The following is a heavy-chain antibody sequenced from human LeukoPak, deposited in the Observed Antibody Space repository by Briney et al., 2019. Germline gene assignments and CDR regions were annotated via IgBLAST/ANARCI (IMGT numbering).Heavy chain of an antibody. CDR2: IWSDATNR. J-gene: IGHJ4*01. D-gene: IGHD4-11*01. CDR3: ARDAQRGFDYSNSLKN. CDR1: GFIFSHHG. V-gene: IGHV3-33*01. Sequence: GGSLRLSCAASGFIFSHHGMHWVRQAPGKGLEWVAVIWSDATNRFYADSVKGRFTISRDNSQNTVSLQMNSLGVKDTAIYYCARDAQRGFDYSNSLKNWGHGTLVTVSS.